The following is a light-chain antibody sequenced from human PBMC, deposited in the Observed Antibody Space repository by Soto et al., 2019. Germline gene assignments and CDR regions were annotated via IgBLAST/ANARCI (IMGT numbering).Light chain of an antibody. CDR1: QSVSNY. V-gene: IGKV1-39*01. Sequence: DIQMTQSPSSLSASVGDRVTITCRASQSVSNYLNLYQQKPGKAPKLLIYAASSLQSGVPSRFSGSGSGTDFTLTISSLQPEDFATYYCQQSYSTPITFGQGTRLEIK. CDR2: AAS. J-gene: IGKJ5*01. CDR3: QQSYSTPIT.